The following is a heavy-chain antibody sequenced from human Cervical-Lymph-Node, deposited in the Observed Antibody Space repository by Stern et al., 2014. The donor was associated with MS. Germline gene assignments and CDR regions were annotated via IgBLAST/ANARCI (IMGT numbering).Heavy chain of an antibody. Sequence: VQLEDSGSELKKPGASVKVSCKASGYTFNNNAVTWVRQAPGQGLEWMGRINTETGNPTYAQGCAGRLVFSLDTSVSTAYLQITSLKADDTAVYYCARVSNSGYYADHWGQGTLVTVSS. J-gene: IGHJ4*02. CDR1: GYTFNNNA. D-gene: IGHD3-22*01. CDR2: INTETGNP. V-gene: IGHV7-4-1*02. CDR3: ARVSNSGYYADH.